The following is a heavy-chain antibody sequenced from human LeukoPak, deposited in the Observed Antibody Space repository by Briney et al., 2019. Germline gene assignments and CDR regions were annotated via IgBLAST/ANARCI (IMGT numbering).Heavy chain of an antibody. CDR3: ARVPRSYYYYYYMDV. CDR2: VYYSGTT. CDR1: GGSISSSY. J-gene: IGHJ6*03. Sequence: SETLSLTCTVSGGSISSSYWTWIRQSPGKGLEWIGYVYYSGTTNYNPSLKSRVTISVATSKNQFSLKLNSVTAADTAVYYCARVPRSYYYYYYMDVWGKGTTVTVSS. V-gene: IGHV4-59*01.